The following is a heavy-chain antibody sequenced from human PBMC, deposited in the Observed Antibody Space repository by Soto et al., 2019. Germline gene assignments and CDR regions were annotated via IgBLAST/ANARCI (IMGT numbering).Heavy chain of an antibody. J-gene: IGHJ6*02. CDR1: GGTFSSYT. Sequence: SVKVSCKASGGTFSSYTISWVRQAPGQGLEWMGRIIPILGIANYAQKFQGRVTITADKSTSTAYMELRNLRSDDTAVYYCARDQSFDRSYYYGIDFWGQ. D-gene: IGHD3-22*01. CDR2: IIPILGIA. V-gene: IGHV1-69*04. CDR3: ARDQSFDRSYYYGIDF.